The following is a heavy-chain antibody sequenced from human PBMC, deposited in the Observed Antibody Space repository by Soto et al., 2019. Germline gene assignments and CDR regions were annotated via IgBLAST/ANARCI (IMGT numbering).Heavy chain of an antibody. V-gene: IGHV1-69*01. CDR1: GGTFSSYA. J-gene: IGHJ5*02. CDR2: IIPIFGTA. CDR3: ARARGYDSSGYYYVGWFDH. Sequence: QVQLVQSGAEVKKPGSSVKVSCKASGGTFSSYAISWVRQAPGQGLEWMGGIIPIFGTANYAQKFQGRVTITADESTSTAYMEMSSMRYEDTAVYYCARARGYDSSGYYYVGWFDHWGQGTLVTVSS. D-gene: IGHD3-22*01.